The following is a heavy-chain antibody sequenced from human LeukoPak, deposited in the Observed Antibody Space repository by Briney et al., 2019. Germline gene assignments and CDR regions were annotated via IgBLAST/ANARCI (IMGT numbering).Heavy chain of an antibody. D-gene: IGHD2-2*02. CDR2: INHSGST. Sequence: NPSETLSLTCAVYGGSFSGYYWSWIRQPPGKGLEWIGEINHSGSTNYNPSLKSRVTISVDTSKNQFSLKLSSVTAADTAVYYCARSSHCSSTSCYTGYYYYGMDVWGQGTTVTVSS. CDR3: ARSSHCSSTSCYTGYYYYGMDV. CDR1: GGSFSGYY. V-gene: IGHV4-34*01. J-gene: IGHJ6*02.